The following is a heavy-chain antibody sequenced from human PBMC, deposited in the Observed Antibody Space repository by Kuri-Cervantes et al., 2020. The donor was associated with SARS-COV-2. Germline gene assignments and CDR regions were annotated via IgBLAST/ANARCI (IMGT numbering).Heavy chain of an antibody. CDR2: ISTYNGNT. CDR1: GYTFTSYG. J-gene: IGHJ6*03. V-gene: IGHV1-18*01. D-gene: IGHD2-21*01. CDR3: AREWCGGVWYSYYYYYMDV. Sequence: ASVKVSCKASGYTFTSYGISWVRQPPGQGLAWMGWISTYNGNTNYAQKLQGRVTMTTHTPTSTAYMELRRLRSDDTAVHYCAREWCGGVWYSYYYYYMDVWGKGTTVTVSS.